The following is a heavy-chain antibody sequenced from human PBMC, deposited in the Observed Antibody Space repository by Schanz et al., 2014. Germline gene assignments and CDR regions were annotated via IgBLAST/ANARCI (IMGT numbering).Heavy chain of an antibody. CDR3: ARDSRPNYDFLTAYYSIDY. CDR1: GFRLNTYG. D-gene: IGHD3-9*01. J-gene: IGHJ4*02. Sequence: QAQLMESGGGVVQPGTSLILSCSVSGFRLNTYGIHWFRQPAGKGLEWVAVIWNNGVTKYYADSVRGRFTISRENAKNSLYLQMNSLRAGDTAVYYCARDSRPNYDFLTAYYSIDYWGQGTLVTVSS. V-gene: IGHV3-33*01. CDR2: IWNNGVTK.